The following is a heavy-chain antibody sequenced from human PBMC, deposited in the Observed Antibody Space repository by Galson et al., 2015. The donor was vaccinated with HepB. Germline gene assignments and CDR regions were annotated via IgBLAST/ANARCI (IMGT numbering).Heavy chain of an antibody. J-gene: IGHJ4*02. CDR3: ARQGYDYVWGSYLDDY. D-gene: IGHD3-16*01. Sequence: SLRLSCAASGFTFSDFYMSWIRQAPGKGLEWISYISSSGRSVYYADSVKGRFIISRDNARNSLYLQMNSLRAEDTAVYYCARQGYDYVWGSYLDDYWGQGALVTVSS. CDR2: ISSSGRSV. CDR1: GFTFSDFY. V-gene: IGHV3-11*01.